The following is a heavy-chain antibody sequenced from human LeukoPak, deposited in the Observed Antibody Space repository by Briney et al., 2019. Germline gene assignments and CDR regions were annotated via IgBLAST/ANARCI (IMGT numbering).Heavy chain of an antibody. CDR1: GGSISSYY. V-gene: IGHV4-34*01. D-gene: IGHD6-13*01. Sequence: SETLSLTCTVSGGSISSYYWSWIRQPPGKGLEWIGEINHSGSTNYNPSLKSRVTISVDTSKNQFSLKLSSVTAADTAVYYCARPYFGYSSSKQRAFDYWGQGTLVTVSS. CDR3: ARPYFGYSSSKQRAFDY. CDR2: INHSGST. J-gene: IGHJ4*02.